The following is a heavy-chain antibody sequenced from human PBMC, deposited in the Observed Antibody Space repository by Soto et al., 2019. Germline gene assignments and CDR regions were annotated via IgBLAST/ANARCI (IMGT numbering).Heavy chain of an antibody. CDR2: ISAYNGNT. CDR1: GYTFPSSG. J-gene: IGHJ4*02. Sequence: ASVKVSCKASGYTFPSSGISWVRQATRQGLEWMGWISAYNGNTNYAQRLQGRVTMTTDTSTSTAYMELRSLRSDDTAVYYCARGYDYIWGSYRQPLDYWGQGTLVTV. D-gene: IGHD3-16*02. V-gene: IGHV1-18*01. CDR3: ARGYDYIWGSYRQPLDY.